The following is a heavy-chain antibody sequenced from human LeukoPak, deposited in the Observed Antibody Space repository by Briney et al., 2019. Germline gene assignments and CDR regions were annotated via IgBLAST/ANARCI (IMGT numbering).Heavy chain of an antibody. CDR3: ARENDDFWSGYYWDY. CDR2: IYTSGST. V-gene: IGHV4-4*07. Sequence: SETLSLTCTVSGGSISSYYWSRIRQPAGKGLEWIGRIYTSGSTNYNPSLKSRVTMSEDTSKNQFSLKLSSVTAADTAVYYCARENDDFWSGYYWDYWGQGTLVTVSS. CDR1: GGSISSYY. D-gene: IGHD3-3*01. J-gene: IGHJ4*02.